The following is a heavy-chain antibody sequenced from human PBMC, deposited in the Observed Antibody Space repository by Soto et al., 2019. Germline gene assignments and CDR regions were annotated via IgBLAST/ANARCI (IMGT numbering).Heavy chain of an antibody. CDR3: ARHSSSSYELDYYFDY. J-gene: IGHJ4*02. V-gene: IGHV4-59*01. CDR2: VSYSGTT. CDR1: GGSISSYF. Sequence: PSETLSLTCTVSGGSISSYFWSWIRQPPGKGLEWIGYVSYSGTTNYNPSLKSRVSISVDTSKNRFSLKLSSVTAADTAVYYCARHSSSSYELDYYFDYWGQGTLVTVSS. D-gene: IGHD6-13*01.